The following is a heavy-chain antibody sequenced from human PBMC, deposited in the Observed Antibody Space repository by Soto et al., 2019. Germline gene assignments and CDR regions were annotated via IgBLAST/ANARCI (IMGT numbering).Heavy chain of an antibody. CDR2: IIAGNENT. CDR3: ARGGSSGPYWWAFDD. Sequence: ASVKVSCKVSGYSFSTYAFHWVRQAPGQGLEWIGWIIAGNENTKYSQKFQDRVTIPRDTSATTVYVELTSLTSENTAVYYCARGGSSGPYWWAFDDWGQGTLVTVSS. J-gene: IGHJ5*02. D-gene: IGHD3-10*01. CDR1: GYSFSTYA. V-gene: IGHV1-3*01.